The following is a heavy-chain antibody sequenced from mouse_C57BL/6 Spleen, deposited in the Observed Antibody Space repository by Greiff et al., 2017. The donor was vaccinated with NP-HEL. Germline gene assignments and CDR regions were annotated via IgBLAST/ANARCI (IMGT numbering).Heavy chain of an antibody. V-gene: IGHV5-17*01. J-gene: IGHJ1*03. CDR3: ARPITTVVAPDV. CDR2: ISSGSSTI. D-gene: IGHD1-1*01. Sequence: DVMLVESGGGLVKPGGSLKLSCAASGFTFSDYGMHWVRQAPEKGLEWVAYISSGSSTIYYADTVKGRFTISRDNAKNTLFLQMTSLRSEDTAMYYCARPITTVVAPDVWGTGTTVTVSS. CDR1: GFTFSDYG.